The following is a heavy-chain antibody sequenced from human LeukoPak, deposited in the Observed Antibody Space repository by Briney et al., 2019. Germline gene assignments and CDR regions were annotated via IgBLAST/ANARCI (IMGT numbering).Heavy chain of an antibody. J-gene: IGHJ4*02. D-gene: IGHD3-22*01. CDR1: GYTFTSYA. Sequence: ASVKVSCKASGYTFTSYAMHWVRQAPGQRLEWMGWINAGNGNTKYSQKFQGRVTITRDTSASTAYMELSSLRSEDTAVYYCARGYYYDSSGYPPFEYWGQGTLVTVSS. CDR3: ARGYYYDSSGYPPFEY. V-gene: IGHV1-3*01. CDR2: INAGNGNT.